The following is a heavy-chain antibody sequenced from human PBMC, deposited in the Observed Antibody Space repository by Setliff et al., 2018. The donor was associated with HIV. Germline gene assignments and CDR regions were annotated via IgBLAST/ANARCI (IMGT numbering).Heavy chain of an antibody. CDR3: ARARFWSGYYTGDNYYYMDV. D-gene: IGHD3-3*01. CDR1: GGSISSHY. Sequence: PSETLSLTCTVSGGSISSHYWSWIRQPPRQGLEWIGYVHYSGTTNYNPSLKSRVTIGVDTSKNQFSLKLTSVTAADTAVYYCARARFWSGYYTGDNYYYMDVWGKGTTVTVSS. J-gene: IGHJ6*03. V-gene: IGHV4-59*11. CDR2: VHYSGTT.